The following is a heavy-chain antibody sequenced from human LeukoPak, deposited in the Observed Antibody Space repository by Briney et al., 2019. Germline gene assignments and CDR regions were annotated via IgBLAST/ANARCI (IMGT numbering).Heavy chain of an antibody. D-gene: IGHD5-24*01. J-gene: IGHJ4*02. CDR2: IYYSGST. Sequence: SQTLSLTCTVSGGSISSGDYYWSWIRQPPGTGLEWSGYIYYSGSTYYNPSLKSRVTISVDTSKNQFSLKLSSVTAADTAVYYCARAPGDGYNWGDFDYWGQGTLVTVSS. CDR1: GGSISSGDYY. CDR3: ARAPGDGYNWGDFDY. V-gene: IGHV4-30-4*01.